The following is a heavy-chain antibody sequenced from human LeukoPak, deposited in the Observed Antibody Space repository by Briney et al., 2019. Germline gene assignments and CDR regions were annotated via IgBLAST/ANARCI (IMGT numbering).Heavy chain of an antibody. Sequence: SETLSLTCTVSGGSISSYYWSWIRPPPGKGLEWIGYIYYSGSTNYNPSLKSRVTISVDTSKNQFSLKLSSVTAADTAVYYCARVLNWNHGFNYWGQGTLVTVSS. J-gene: IGHJ4*02. CDR2: IYYSGST. CDR3: ARVLNWNHGFNY. D-gene: IGHD1-1*01. V-gene: IGHV4-59*01. CDR1: GGSISSYY.